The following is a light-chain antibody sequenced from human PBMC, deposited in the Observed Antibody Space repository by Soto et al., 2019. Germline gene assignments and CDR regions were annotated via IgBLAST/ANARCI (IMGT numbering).Light chain of an antibody. V-gene: IGKV3-20*01. Sequence: EIVLTQSPGTLSLSPGERATLSCRASQSIRSHYLAWYQQKPGQAPRLLISGAHNRAPGIPDRFSGSKSGTDFTLRISRLEPEDFAVYYCQQYGSSVTFGQGTKVEIK. CDR2: GAH. J-gene: IGKJ1*01. CDR1: QSIRSHY. CDR3: QQYGSSVT.